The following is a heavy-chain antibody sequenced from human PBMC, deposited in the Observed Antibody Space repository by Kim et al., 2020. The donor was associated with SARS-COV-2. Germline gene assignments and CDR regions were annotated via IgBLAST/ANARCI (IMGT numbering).Heavy chain of an antibody. Sequence: GGSLRLSCAASGFTFSSYGMHWVRQAPGKGLEWVAVISYDGSNKYYADSVKGRFTISRDNSKNTLYLQMNSLRAEDTAVYYCAKVAARRIVGATSADYWG. J-gene: IGHJ4*01. CDR2: ISYDGSNK. CDR3: AKVAARRIVGATSADY. V-gene: IGHV3-30*18. CDR1: GFTFSSYG. D-gene: IGHD1-26*01.